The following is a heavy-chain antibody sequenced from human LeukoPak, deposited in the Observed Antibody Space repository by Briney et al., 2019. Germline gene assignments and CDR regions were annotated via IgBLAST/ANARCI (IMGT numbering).Heavy chain of an antibody. CDR1: GGSINSYY. CDR3: ARSPMVRGPDAFDI. D-gene: IGHD3-10*01. Sequence: KSSETLSLTCTVSGGSINSYYWSWIRQPAGKGLEWIGRIYTSGSTNYNPSLKSRVTMSVDTSKNQFSLKLSSVTAADTAVYYCARSPMVRGPDAFDIWGQGTMVTVSS. J-gene: IGHJ3*02. V-gene: IGHV4-4*07. CDR2: IYTSGST.